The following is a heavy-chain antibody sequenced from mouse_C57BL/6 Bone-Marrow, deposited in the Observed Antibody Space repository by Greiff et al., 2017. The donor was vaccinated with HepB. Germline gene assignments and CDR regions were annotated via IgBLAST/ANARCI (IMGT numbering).Heavy chain of an antibody. CDR1: GFTFSSYA. J-gene: IGHJ3*01. D-gene: IGHD1-1*01. CDR3: ARKDYGSSYGFAY. V-gene: IGHV5-4*01. Sequence: EVQVVESGGGLVKPGGSLKLSCAASGFTFSSYAMSWVRQTPEKRLEWVATISDGGSYTYYPDNVKGRFTISRDNAKNNLYLQMSHLKSEDTAMYYCARKDYGSSYGFAYWGQGTLVTVSA. CDR2: ISDGGSYT.